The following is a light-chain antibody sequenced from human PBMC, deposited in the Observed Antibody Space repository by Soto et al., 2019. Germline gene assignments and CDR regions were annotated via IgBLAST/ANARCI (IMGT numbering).Light chain of an antibody. V-gene: IGKV3-20*01. CDR1: QTISSNY. CDR3: QQYRSSPPEFT. J-gene: IGKJ3*01. Sequence: EIVLTQSPGTLSLSAGERATLSCRASQTISSNYLAWYQQKPSQAPRLLIFGASYRATGIPDRFSGSGSGTDFTLTISRLEPEDFAVYYCQQYRSSPPEFTFGPGTKVDIK. CDR2: GAS.